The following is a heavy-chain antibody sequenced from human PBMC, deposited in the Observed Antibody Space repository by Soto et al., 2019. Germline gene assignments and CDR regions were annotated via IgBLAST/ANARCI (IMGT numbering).Heavy chain of an antibody. Sequence: GGSLRLSCTASGFTFGDYAMSWFRQAPGKGLEWVGFIRSKAYGGTTEYAASVKGRFTISRDDSKSIAYLQMNSLKTEDTAVYYCTREPYGGYLYYFDYWGQGTLVTVSS. V-gene: IGHV3-49*03. J-gene: IGHJ4*02. CDR1: GFTFGDYA. CDR3: TREPYGGYLYYFDY. D-gene: IGHD5-12*01. CDR2: IRSKAYGGTT.